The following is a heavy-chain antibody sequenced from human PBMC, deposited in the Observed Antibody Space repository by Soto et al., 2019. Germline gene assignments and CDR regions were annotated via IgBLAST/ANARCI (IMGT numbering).Heavy chain of an antibody. CDR2: IIPIFGTA. D-gene: IGHD5-18*01. CDR1: GGTFSSYA. J-gene: IGHJ6*02. V-gene: IGHV1-69*12. Sequence: QVQLVQSGAEVKKPGSSVKVSCKASGGTFSSYAISWVRQAPGQGLERMGGIIPIFGTADYAQKFQGRVTITADESTTTADMELSSLRSEDTAVYYCAPQGLPNYYYYGMDVWGQGTTVTVSS. CDR3: APQGLPNYYYYGMDV.